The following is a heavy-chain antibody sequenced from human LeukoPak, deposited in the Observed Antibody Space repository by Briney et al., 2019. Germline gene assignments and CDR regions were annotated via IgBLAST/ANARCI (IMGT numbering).Heavy chain of an antibody. V-gene: IGHV3-73*01. D-gene: IGHD5-18*01. CDR3: TTVDTIMV. J-gene: IGHJ4*02. CDR2: IRSKPNSYAT. Sequence: PGGPLRLSCAASGFTFSASTMHWVRQASGKGLEWVGRIRSKPNSYATAYAASVKGRFTISRDDSKNTAYLQMNSLETEDTAVYYCTTVDTIMVWGQGTLVTVSS. CDR1: GFTFSAST.